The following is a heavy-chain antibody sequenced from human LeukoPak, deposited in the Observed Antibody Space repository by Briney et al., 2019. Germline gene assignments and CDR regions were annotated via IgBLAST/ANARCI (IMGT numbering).Heavy chain of an antibody. J-gene: IGHJ5*02. Sequence: NSGGSLRLSGAASGFTFSDYCMSWIRQAPGKGLEWVSFISSSSSYTNYADSVKGRFTISRDNAKNSLYLQMNSLRAEDTAVYYCARSPRYCSSTSCQGGNWFDPWGQGTLVTVSS. CDR2: ISSSSSYT. V-gene: IGHV3-11*03. D-gene: IGHD2-2*01. CDR1: GFTFSDYC. CDR3: ARSPRYCSSTSCQGGNWFDP.